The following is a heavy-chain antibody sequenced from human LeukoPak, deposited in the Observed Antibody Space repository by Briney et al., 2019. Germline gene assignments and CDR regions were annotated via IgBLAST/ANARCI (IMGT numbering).Heavy chain of an antibody. CDR1: GGTFSSYA. CDR2: IIPIFGTA. V-gene: IGHV1-69*05. J-gene: IGHJ6*02. CDR3: ASSPNDFWSGYLYYYYGMDV. D-gene: IGHD3-3*01. Sequence: SVKVSCKASGGTFSSYAISWVRQAPGQGLEWMGGIIPIFGTANYAQKFQGRVTMTRDTSTSTVYMELSSLRSEDTAVYYCASSPNDFWSGYLYYYYGMDVWGQGTTVTVSS.